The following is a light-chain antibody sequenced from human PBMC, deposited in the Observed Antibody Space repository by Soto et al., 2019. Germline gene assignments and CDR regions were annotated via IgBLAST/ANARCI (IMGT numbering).Light chain of an antibody. V-gene: IGKV1-39*01. J-gene: IGKJ5*01. CDR2: AAS. CDR1: QSISSY. CDR3: QQSYSTPHT. Sequence: DIQMTQPPSSLSASVGDSVTITCRASQSISSYLNWYQQKPGKAPKLLIYAASSLQSGVPSRFSGSGSGTDFTLTISNLQPEDLATYYCQQSYSTPHTIGQGTRLEIK.